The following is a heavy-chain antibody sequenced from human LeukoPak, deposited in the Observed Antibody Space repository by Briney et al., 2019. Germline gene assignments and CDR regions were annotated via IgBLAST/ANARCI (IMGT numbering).Heavy chain of an antibody. Sequence: GGSLRLSCAASGFAVSSNYMSWVRQAPGKGLEWVSVIYSDGSTYYADSVKGRFTISRDNSKNTLYLQINSLRAEDTAVYYCARDYNYYHSSGYWYYFDYWGQGTLVTVSS. CDR3: ARDYNYYHSSGYWYYFDY. J-gene: IGHJ4*02. D-gene: IGHD3-22*01. V-gene: IGHV3-66*01. CDR2: IYSDGST. CDR1: GFAVSSNY.